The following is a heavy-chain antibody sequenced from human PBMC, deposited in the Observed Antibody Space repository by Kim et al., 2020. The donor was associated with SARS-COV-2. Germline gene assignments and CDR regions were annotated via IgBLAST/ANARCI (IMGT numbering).Heavy chain of an antibody. D-gene: IGHD6-13*01. V-gene: IGHV3-48*03. CDR1: GFTFSSYE. CDR2: ISSSGSTI. J-gene: IGHJ6*02. CDR3: ARPWLGAAGTNPYFYYYYYGMDV. Sequence: GGSLRLSCAASGFTFSSYEMNWVRQAPGKGLEWVSYISSSGSTIYYADSVKGRFTISRDNAKNSLYLQMNSLRAEDTAVYYCARPWLGAAGTNPYFYYYYYGMDVWGQGTTVTVSS.